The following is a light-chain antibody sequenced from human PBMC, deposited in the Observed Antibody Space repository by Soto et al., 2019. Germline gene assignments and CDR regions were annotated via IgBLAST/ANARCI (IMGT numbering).Light chain of an antibody. Sequence: DIVMTQSPDSLAVSLGERATINCKSSQSVLYSSNNKIYLAWYQQKPGQPPKLLIYWASTRESGVPDRFSGSGSGTDFTLTISSLQAEDVAVYYCQQYYSTPPLFTFGPGTKVDIK. CDR2: WAS. V-gene: IGKV4-1*01. CDR1: QSVLYSSNNKIY. J-gene: IGKJ3*01. CDR3: QQYYSTPPLFT.